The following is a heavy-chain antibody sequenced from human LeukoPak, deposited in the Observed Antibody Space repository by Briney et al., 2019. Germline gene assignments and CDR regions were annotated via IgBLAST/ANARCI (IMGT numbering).Heavy chain of an antibody. V-gene: IGHV4-59*12. D-gene: IGHD3-10*01. Sequence: SETLSLTCTVSGGSISSCYWSWIRQPPGKGLEWIGSSSYTGITYYNPSLKSRVTISVDTSKNDFSLKLSSVTAADTAVYYCARDNFYNSGGGMEDGFDIWGQGTMVTVSS. CDR3: ARDNFYNSGGGMEDGFDI. CDR2: SSYTGIT. CDR1: GGSISSCY. J-gene: IGHJ3*02.